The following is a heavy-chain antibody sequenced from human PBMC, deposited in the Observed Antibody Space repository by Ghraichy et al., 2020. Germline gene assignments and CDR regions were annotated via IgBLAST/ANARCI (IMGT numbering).Heavy chain of an antibody. V-gene: IGHV4-31*03. D-gene: IGHD4-23*01. CDR1: GGSISSGGYY. Sequence: SETLSLTCTVSGGSISSGGYYWSWIRQHPGKGLEWIGYIYYSGSTYYKPSLKSRVTISVDTFKNQFSLKLSSVTAADTAVYYCARVTGVRGGNSVWYFDLWGRGTLVTVSS. CDR3: ARVTGVRGGNSVWYFDL. J-gene: IGHJ2*01. CDR2: IYYSGST.